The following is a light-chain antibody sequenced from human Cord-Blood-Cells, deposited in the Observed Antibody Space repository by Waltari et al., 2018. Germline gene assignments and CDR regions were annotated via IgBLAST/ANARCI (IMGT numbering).Light chain of an antibody. J-gene: IGLJ1*01. CDR3: SSYAGSNNYV. CDR2: EVS. CDR1: RSDCGGVTY. Sequence: SARPQPPSPSASPGPSATISATVTRSDCGGVTYTSRYQQHPAKAPQLRLYEVSKRPSGVPDRFSGSKAGNTASLTVSGLQAEDEADYYCSSYAGSNNYVFGTGTKVTVL. V-gene: IGLV2-8*01.